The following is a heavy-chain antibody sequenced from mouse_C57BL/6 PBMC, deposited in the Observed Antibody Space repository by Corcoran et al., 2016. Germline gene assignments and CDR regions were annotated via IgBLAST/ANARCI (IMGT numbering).Heavy chain of an antibody. CDR2: INTYSGVP. CDR3: ARLRAMDY. Sequence: QIQLVHSGPELKKPGETVKISCKASGYTFTTYGMSWVKQAPGKGLKWMGWINTYSGVPTYADDFKGRFAFSLETSASTAYLQINNLKNEDTATYFCARLRAMDYWGQGTSVTVSS. J-gene: IGHJ4*01. CDR1: GYTFTTYG. V-gene: IGHV9-3*01.